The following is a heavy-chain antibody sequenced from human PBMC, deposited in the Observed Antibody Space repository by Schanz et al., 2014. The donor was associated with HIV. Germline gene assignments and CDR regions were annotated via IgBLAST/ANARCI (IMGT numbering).Heavy chain of an antibody. CDR3: ARVGRAAAGFNYYGMDV. V-gene: IGHV4-59*01. CDR2: MYYSGSS. D-gene: IGHD6-13*01. J-gene: IGHJ6*02. Sequence: QVQLQESGPGLVKPSETLSLTCTVSGASISSYYWSWIRQPPGKGLEWIGYMYYSGSSKNNPSLKSRVTISVDTSKNQFSLKLSSVTAADTAVYYCARVGRAAAGFNYYGMDVWGQGTTVTVSS. CDR1: GASISSYY.